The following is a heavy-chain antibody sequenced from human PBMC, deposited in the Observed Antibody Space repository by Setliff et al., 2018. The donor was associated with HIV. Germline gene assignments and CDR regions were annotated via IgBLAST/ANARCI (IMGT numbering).Heavy chain of an antibody. CDR3: ARDRSDYYNLPGYFDH. CDR2: TYTSGST. D-gene: IGHD3-3*01. CDR1: GGSISSYY. V-gene: IGHV4-4*09. J-gene: IGHJ4*02. Sequence: PSETLSLTCTVSGGSISSYYWSWIRQPPGKGLEWIGYTYTSGSTNYNPSLKSRVTISVDTSRNQFSLKLSSVTAADTAVYYCARDRSDYYNLPGYFDHWGQGTPVTVSS.